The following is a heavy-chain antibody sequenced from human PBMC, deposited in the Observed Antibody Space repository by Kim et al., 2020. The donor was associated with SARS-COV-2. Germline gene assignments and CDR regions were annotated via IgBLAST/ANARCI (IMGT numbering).Heavy chain of an antibody. V-gene: IGHV3-30*18. Sequence: GGSLRLSCAASGFTFSSYGMHWVRQAPGKGLEWVAVISYDGSNKYYADSVKGRFTISRDNSKNTLYLQMNSLRAEDTAVYYCAKVGPPYCSGGSCYSGYFGNWGQGTLVTVSS. J-gene: IGHJ4*02. CDR1: GFTFSSYG. CDR3: AKVGPPYCSGGSCYSGYFGN. D-gene: IGHD2-15*01. CDR2: ISYDGSNK.